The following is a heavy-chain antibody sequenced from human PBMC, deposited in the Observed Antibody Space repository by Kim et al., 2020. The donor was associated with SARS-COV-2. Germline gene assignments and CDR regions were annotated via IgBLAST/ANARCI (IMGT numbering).Heavy chain of an antibody. Sequence: RGGTNYAQKFQGRVTMTRDTSISTAYMELSRLRSDDTAVYYCARDSGMDVWGQGTTVTVSS. V-gene: IGHV1-2*02. CDR3: ARDSGMDV. J-gene: IGHJ6*02. CDR2: RGGT.